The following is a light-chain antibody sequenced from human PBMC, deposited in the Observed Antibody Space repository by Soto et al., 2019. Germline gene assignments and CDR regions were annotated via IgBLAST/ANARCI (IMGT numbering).Light chain of an antibody. J-gene: IGLJ1*01. CDR1: SSDVGGYNY. Sequence: QSALTQPASVSGSPGQSITISCTGTSSDVGGYNYVSWYQQHPGKAPKFMIYDVSNRPSGVSNRFSGSKSGHTASLTISGLQAEVFFFYYCXSYTTYNTRLIVF. CDR3: XSYTTYNTRLIV. V-gene: IGLV2-14*01. CDR2: DVS.